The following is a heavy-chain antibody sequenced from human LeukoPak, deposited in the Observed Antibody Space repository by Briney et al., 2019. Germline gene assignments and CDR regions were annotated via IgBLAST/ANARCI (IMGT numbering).Heavy chain of an antibody. D-gene: IGHD6-13*01. V-gene: IGHV3-48*01. CDR3: VRGPLIGAAGMT. CDR1: GFTFSSYS. Sequence: GGSLRLSCAVSGFTFSSYSMNWVRQAPGKGLEWVSYISSSSSTIYYADSVKGRFTISRDNAKNSLYLQMNSLRGDDTAVYYCVRGPLIGAAGMTWGQGTLVTVSS. CDR2: ISSSSSTI. J-gene: IGHJ5*02.